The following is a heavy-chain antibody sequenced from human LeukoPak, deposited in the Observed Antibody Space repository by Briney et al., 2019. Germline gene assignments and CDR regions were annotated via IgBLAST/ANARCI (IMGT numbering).Heavy chain of an antibody. Sequence: GSSVKVSCKASGGTFSSYAISWVRQAPGQGLEWMGGIIPIFGTANYAQKFQGRVTITTDESTSTAYMELSSLRSEDTAVYYCASLRYFDWYPPPHGAFDIWGQGTMVTVSS. D-gene: IGHD3-9*01. CDR1: GGTFSSYA. J-gene: IGHJ3*02. CDR2: IIPIFGTA. CDR3: ASLRYFDWYPPPHGAFDI. V-gene: IGHV1-69*05.